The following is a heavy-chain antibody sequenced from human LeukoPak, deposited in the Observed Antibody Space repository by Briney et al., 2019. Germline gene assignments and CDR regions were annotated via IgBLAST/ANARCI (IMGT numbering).Heavy chain of an antibody. Sequence: SETLSLTCTVSGGSISSGGYYWSWIRQHPGKGLEWIGYIYYSGSTYYNPSLKSRVTISVDTSKNQFSLKLSSVTAADTAVYYCARIYYGSGSYGPYYFDYWGQGTLVTVSS. CDR1: GGSISSGGYY. V-gene: IGHV4-31*03. D-gene: IGHD3-10*01. CDR3: ARIYYGSGSYGPYYFDY. CDR2: IYYSGST. J-gene: IGHJ4*02.